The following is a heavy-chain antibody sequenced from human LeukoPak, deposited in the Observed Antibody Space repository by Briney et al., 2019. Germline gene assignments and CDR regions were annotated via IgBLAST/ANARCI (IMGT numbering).Heavy chain of an antibody. J-gene: IGHJ6*04. D-gene: IGHD3-10*01. V-gene: IGHV1-24*01. Sequence: ASVKVSCKVSGYTLTELSMHWVRQAPGKGLEWMGGFDPEDGETIYAQKFQGRVTMTEDTSTDTAYMELSSLRSEDTAVYYCATYSWDRGVDYCYGMDVWGKGTTVTVSS. CDR2: FDPEDGET. CDR3: ATYSWDRGVDYCYGMDV. CDR1: GYTLTELS.